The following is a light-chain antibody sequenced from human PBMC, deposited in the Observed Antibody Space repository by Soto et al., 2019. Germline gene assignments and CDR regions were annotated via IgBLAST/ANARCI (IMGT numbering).Light chain of an antibody. Sequence: DIQMTQSPSSLSASVGDRVTITCRASQTISTYLNRYQHKPGTAPKLLIYGASSLQSGVPSRFSGIGSGTDFTLTINSLQPEDFATYYCQHSFSNPYTFGQGTKLEI. CDR2: GAS. V-gene: IGKV1-39*01. J-gene: IGKJ2*01. CDR1: QTISTY. CDR3: QHSFSNPYT.